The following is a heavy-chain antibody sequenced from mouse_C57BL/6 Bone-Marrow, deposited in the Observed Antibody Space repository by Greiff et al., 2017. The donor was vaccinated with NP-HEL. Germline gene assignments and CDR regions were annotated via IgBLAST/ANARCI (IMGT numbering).Heavy chain of an antibody. D-gene: IGHD3-2*02. CDR2: IYPGDGDT. Sequence: QVQLKQSGPELVKPGASVKISCKASGYAFSSSWMNWVKQRPGKGLEWIGRIYPGDGDTNYNGKFKGKATLTADKSSSTAYMQLSSLTSEDSAVYFCARRGQLRLPYYFDYWGQGTTLTVSS. J-gene: IGHJ2*01. CDR1: GYAFSSSW. V-gene: IGHV1-82*01. CDR3: ARRGQLRLPYYFDY.